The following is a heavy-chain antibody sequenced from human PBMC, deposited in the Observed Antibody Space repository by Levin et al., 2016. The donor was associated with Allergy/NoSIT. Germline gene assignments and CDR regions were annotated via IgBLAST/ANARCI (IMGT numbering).Heavy chain of an antibody. Sequence: WIRQPPGKGLEWIGYIYFSGSTNYNPSLKSRVTISVDTSKNQFSLKLTSVTAADTAVYYCGRGVKAYYFDYWGQGTLVTVSS. D-gene: IGHD4-11*01. V-gene: IGHV4-59*01. CDR3: GRGVKAYYFDY. CDR2: IYFSGST. J-gene: IGHJ4*02.